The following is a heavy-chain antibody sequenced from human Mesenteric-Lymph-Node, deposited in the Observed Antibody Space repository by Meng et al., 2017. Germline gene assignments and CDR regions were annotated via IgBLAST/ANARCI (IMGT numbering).Heavy chain of an antibody. J-gene: IGHJ4*02. CDR1: AGSFSGYY. V-gene: IGHV4-34*01. D-gene: IGHD2-2*01. CDR3: ARTIGGADIVVVPAAYYFDY. Sequence: QVQLQQWGAGLLKPSETLSLTCAVDAGSFSGYYWSWDRQLPGKGLEWFGEINHSGSTNYNPSLKSRVTISVDTSKNQFSLKLSSVTAADTAVYYCARTIGGADIVVVPAAYYFDYWGQGTLVTVSS. CDR2: INHSGST.